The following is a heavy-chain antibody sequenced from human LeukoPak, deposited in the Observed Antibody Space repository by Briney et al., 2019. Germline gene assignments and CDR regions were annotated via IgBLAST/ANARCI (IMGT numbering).Heavy chain of an antibody. J-gene: IGHJ4*02. CDR2: IIPIFGTA. D-gene: IGHD5-24*01. CDR3: ARDMYGYFRDGYNYNY. CDR1: GGTFSSYA. V-gene: IGHV1-69*13. Sequence: GASVKVSCKASGGTFSSYAISWVRQAPGQGLEWMGGIIPIFGTANYAQKFQGRVTITADESTSTAYMELSSLRSEDTAVYYCARDMYGYFRDGYNYNYWGQGTLVTVSS.